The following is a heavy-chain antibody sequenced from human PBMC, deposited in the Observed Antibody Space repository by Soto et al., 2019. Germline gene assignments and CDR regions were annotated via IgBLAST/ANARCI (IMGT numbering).Heavy chain of an antibody. CDR1: KFSFSSYW. D-gene: IGHD6-13*01. CDR2: INHDGSKT. CDR3: VREPWGFSGTWYDY. V-gene: IGHV3-74*01. Sequence: GGSLRLSCAASKFSFSSYWMHWVRQVPGKRPAWVSRINHDGSKTEYADSVKGRFTISRDNTKNTLYLQMNSLRVEDTAMYYCVREPWGFSGTWYDYWGQGTLVTVSS. J-gene: IGHJ4*02.